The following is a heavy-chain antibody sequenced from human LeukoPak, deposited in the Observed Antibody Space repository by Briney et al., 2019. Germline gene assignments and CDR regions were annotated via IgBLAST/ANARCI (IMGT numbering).Heavy chain of an antibody. Sequence: ASVKVSCKASGGTFSSYAISWVRQAPGQGLEWMGGIIPIFGTANYAQKFQGRVTITADESTSTAYMGLSSLRSEDTAVYYCARDRECSGGSCYQSDYWGQGTLVTVSS. D-gene: IGHD2-15*01. J-gene: IGHJ4*02. CDR1: GGTFSSYA. CDR3: ARDRECSGGSCYQSDY. V-gene: IGHV1-69*13. CDR2: IIPIFGTA.